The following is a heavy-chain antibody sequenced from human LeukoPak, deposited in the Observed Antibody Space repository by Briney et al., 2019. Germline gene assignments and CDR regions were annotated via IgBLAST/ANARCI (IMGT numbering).Heavy chain of an antibody. CDR1: GGSISSSSYY. Sequence: SETLSLTCTVSGGSISSSSYYWGWIRQPPGKGLEWIGSIYYSGSTNYNPSLKSRVTISVDTSKNQFSLKLSSVTAADTAVYYCARLGGYSGYDYYDYWGQGTLVTVSS. CDR3: ARLGGYSGYDYYDY. CDR2: IYYSGST. D-gene: IGHD5-12*01. J-gene: IGHJ4*02. V-gene: IGHV4-39*07.